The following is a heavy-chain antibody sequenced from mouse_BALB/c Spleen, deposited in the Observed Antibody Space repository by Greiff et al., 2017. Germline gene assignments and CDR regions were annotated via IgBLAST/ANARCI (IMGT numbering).Heavy chain of an antibody. J-gene: IGHJ3*01. CDR3: ARGGYGHGDWFAY. V-gene: IGHV5-15*02. CDR2: ISNLAYSI. CDR1: GFTFSDYG. Sequence: EVHLVESGGGLVQPGGSRKLSCAASGFTFSDYGMAWVRQAPGKGPEWVAFISNLAYSIYYADTVTGRFTISRENAKNTLYLEMSSLRSEDTAMYYCARGGYGHGDWFAYWGQGTLVTVSA. D-gene: IGHD1-2*01.